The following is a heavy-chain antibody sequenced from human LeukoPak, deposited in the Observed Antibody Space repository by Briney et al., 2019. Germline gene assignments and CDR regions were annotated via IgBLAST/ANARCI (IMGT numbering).Heavy chain of an antibody. Sequence: VASVKVSCKASGYTFIDYYIHWVRQAPGQGLEWMAWINPNSGGANYAQKSQGRVTLTRDTSISTAYMEMNSLRSDDTAVYYCARPRNNWNYDFWGQGTLVTVSS. CDR1: GYTFIDYY. V-gene: IGHV1-2*02. CDR2: INPNSGGA. J-gene: IGHJ4*02. CDR3: ARPRNNWNYDF. D-gene: IGHD1-7*01.